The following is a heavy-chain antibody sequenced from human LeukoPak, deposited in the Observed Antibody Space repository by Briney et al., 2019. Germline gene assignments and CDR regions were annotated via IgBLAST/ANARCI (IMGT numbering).Heavy chain of an antibody. V-gene: IGHV3-33*01. D-gene: IGHD4-17*01. Sequence: GGTLRLSCAASGFTFSSYGMHWVRQAPGKGLGWVAVIWYDGSNKYYADSVKGRFTVSRDNSKNTMDLQMNSLRAEDTAVYYCAREQYGSDDALDIWGQGTMVTVSS. CDR1: GFTFSSYG. J-gene: IGHJ3*02. CDR2: IWYDGSNK. CDR3: AREQYGSDDALDI.